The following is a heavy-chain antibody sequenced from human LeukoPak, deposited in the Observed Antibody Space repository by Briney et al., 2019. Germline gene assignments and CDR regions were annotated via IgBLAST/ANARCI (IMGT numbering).Heavy chain of an antibody. J-gene: IGHJ4*02. CDR3: ARNRRDYYDSSGYQYYFDY. V-gene: IGHV4-59*01. CDR2: IYYSGST. D-gene: IGHD3-22*01. CDR1: GGSISNYY. Sequence: SETLSLTCIVSGGSISNYYWSWIRQPPGKGLEWIGYIYYSGSTNYNPSLKSRVTISVDTSKNQFSLKLSSVTAADTAVYYCARNRRDYYDSSGYQYYFDYWGQGTLVTVSS.